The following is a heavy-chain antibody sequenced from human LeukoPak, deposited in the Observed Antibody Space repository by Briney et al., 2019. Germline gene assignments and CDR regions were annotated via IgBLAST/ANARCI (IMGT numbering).Heavy chain of an antibody. CDR3: ARANTYGSAQYHFDS. J-gene: IGHJ4*02. CDR2: IIPILDIT. D-gene: IGHD4-17*01. V-gene: IGHV1-69*04. Sequence: SVKVSCKASGDTFSNSAINWVRQAPGQGLEWMGRIIPILDITDCAQKFQARVTIIADKSTSTADMELTSLKSEDTAVYYCARANTYGSAQYHFDSWGQGTLVTVSA. CDR1: GDTFSNSA.